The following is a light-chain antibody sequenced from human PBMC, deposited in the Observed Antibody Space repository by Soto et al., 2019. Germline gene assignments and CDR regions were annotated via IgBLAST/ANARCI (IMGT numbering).Light chain of an antibody. CDR3: QQYDDLPIT. J-gene: IGKJ5*01. V-gene: IGKV1-33*01. CDR2: DVS. Sequence: IQMTQSPSSLSASVGDTVTITCQASQDISHYLNWYQQKPGKALKLLIYDVSKLETGVPSRFSGSGSGTDFTLTISSLQPEDIATYFCQQYDDLPITFGQGTRLEIK. CDR1: QDISHY.